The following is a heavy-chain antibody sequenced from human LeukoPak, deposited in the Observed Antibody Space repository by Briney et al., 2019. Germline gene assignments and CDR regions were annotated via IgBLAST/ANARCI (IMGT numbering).Heavy chain of an antibody. CDR3: ARGPLWNYVPPYYYYGMDV. D-gene: IGHD1-7*01. V-gene: IGHV1-69*04. J-gene: IGHJ6*02. Sequence: SVKVSCKASGGTFSSYAISWVRQAPGQGLEWMGRIIPILGIANYAQKLQGRVTITADKSTSTAYMELSSLRSEDTAVYYCARGPLWNYVPPYYYYGMDVWGQGTTVTVSS. CDR1: GGTFSSYA. CDR2: IIPILGIA.